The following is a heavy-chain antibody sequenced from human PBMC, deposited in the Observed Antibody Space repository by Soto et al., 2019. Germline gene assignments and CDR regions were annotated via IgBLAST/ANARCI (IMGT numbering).Heavy chain of an antibody. CDR1: GFSVNTYA. CDR3: AKVLDVAGY. Sequence: GGSLRLSCAASGFSVNTYAMSWVRQAPGKGLEWVSTTGGSGRSTYYADSVKGRFTISRDNSKNTLYLQMNSLRAEDTAVSYCAKVLDVAGYWGQGTLVTVSA. J-gene: IGHJ4*02. V-gene: IGHV3-23*01. CDR2: TGGSGRST. D-gene: IGHD6-19*01.